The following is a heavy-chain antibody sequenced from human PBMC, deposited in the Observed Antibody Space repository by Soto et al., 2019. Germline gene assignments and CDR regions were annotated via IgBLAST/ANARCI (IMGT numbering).Heavy chain of an antibody. Sequence: SETLSLTCTVSGDSISSSNCYWGWIRQPPGKGLEWIGSIYYSGSTYYNPSLKSRVTISVDTSKNQFSLKLSSVTAADTAVYYCARNRRRITMIVVVIKGANWFDPWGQGTLVTVSS. CDR3: ARNRRRITMIVVVIKGANWFDP. CDR2: IYYSGST. J-gene: IGHJ5*02. CDR1: GDSISSSNCY. D-gene: IGHD3-22*01. V-gene: IGHV4-39*07.